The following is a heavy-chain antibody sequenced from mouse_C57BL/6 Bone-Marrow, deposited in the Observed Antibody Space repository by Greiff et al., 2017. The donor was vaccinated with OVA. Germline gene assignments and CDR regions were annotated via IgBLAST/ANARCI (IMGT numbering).Heavy chain of an antibody. D-gene: IGHD1-1*01. V-gene: IGHV14-4*01. CDR1: GFNIKDDY. J-gene: IGHJ2*01. Sequence: VQLKQSGAELVRPGASVKLSCTASGFNIKDDYMHWVKQRPEQGLEWIGWIDPENGDTEYASKFQGKATITADTSSNTAYLQLSSLTSEDTAVYYCTPWGYYGEEYWGQDTTLTESS. CDR2: IDPENGDT. CDR3: TPWGYYGEEY.